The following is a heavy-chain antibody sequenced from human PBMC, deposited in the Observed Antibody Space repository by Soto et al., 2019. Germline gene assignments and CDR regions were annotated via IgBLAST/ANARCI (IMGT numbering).Heavy chain of an antibody. D-gene: IGHD2-15*01. Sequence: QVQLVQSGAEVKKPGSSVKVSCKASGGTFSSYAISWVRQAPGQGLEWMGGIIPIFGTANYAQKVQGRVTITADESTSTAYMELSSLRSEDTAVYYCARRWECSGGSCYRHNWFDPWGQGTLVTVSS. CDR3: ARRWECSGGSCYRHNWFDP. CDR2: IIPIFGTA. J-gene: IGHJ5*02. CDR1: GGTFSSYA. V-gene: IGHV1-69*01.